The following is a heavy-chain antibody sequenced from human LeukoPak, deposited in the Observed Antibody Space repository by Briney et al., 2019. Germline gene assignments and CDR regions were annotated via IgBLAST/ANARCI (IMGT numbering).Heavy chain of an antibody. CDR1: GYTFTSYD. V-gene: IGHV1-8*03. J-gene: IGHJ6*03. Sequence: VASVKVSCKASGYTFTSYDINWVRQATGQGLEWMGWMNPNSGNTGYAQKFQGRVTITRNTSISTAYMELSSLRSEDTAVYYCARGPYYDFWSGSGYYYYYIDVWGKGTTVTVSS. CDR2: MNPNSGNT. CDR3: ARGPYYDFWSGSGYYYYYIDV. D-gene: IGHD3-3*01.